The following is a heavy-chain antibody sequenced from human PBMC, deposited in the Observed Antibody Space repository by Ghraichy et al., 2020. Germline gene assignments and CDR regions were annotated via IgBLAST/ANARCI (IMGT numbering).Heavy chain of an antibody. V-gene: IGHV3-33*01. Sequence: GGSLRLSCEASGFNFRSYGMHWVRQAPGKGLEWVAAIWYDGSKSYYADSVRGRFTISRDNSKNTLFLQMGSLRVDDTALYYCATPTGDWSYWGQGILVTVSS. CDR2: IWYDGSKS. D-gene: IGHD7-27*01. J-gene: IGHJ4*02. CDR3: ATPTGDWSY. CDR1: GFNFRSYG.